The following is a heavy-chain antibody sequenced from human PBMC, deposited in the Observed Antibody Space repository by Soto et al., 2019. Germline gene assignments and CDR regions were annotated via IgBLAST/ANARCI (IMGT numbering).Heavy chain of an antibody. CDR1: GFTFSSYS. J-gene: IGHJ4*02. V-gene: IGHV3-21*01. CDR2: ISSSSSYI. CDR3: ARPKDYDILTGYLYPLNY. D-gene: IGHD3-9*01. Sequence: GGSLRLSCAASGFTFSSYSMNWVRQAPGNGLEWVSSISSSSSYIYYADSVKGRFTISRDNAKNSLYLQMNSLRAEDTAVYYCARPKDYDILTGYLYPLNYWGQGTLVTVSS.